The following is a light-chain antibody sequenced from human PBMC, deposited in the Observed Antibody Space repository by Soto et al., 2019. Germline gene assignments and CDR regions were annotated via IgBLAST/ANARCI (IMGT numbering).Light chain of an antibody. V-gene: IGLV2-8*01. CDR1: SSDVGGYKY. Sequence: QSALTQPPSASGSPGQSVTISCTGTSSDVGGYKYVSWYQQHPGKAPKLMIYEVSKRPSGVHDRFSGSKSGNTASLTVSGLQADDEADYYCSSYAGTNNYVFGTGTKVTVL. J-gene: IGLJ1*01. CDR2: EVS. CDR3: SSYAGTNNYV.